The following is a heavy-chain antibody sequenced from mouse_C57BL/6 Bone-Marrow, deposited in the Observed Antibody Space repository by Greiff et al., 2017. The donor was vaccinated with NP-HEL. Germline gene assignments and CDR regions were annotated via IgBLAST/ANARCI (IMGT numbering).Heavy chain of an antibody. J-gene: IGHJ4*01. D-gene: IGHD2-3*01. V-gene: IGHV1-82*01. CDR2: IYPGDGDT. Sequence: VQLQQSGPELVKPGASVKISCKASGYAFSSSWMNWVKQRPGKGLEWIGRIYPGDGDTNYNGKFKGKATLTADKSSSTAYMQLSSLTSEDSAVYFCAREDGLYYAMDYWGQGTSVTVSS. CDR1: GYAFSSSW. CDR3: AREDGLYYAMDY.